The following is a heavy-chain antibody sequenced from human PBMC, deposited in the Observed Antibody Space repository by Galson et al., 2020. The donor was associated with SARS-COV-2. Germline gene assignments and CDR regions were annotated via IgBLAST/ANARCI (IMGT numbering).Heavy chain of an antibody. V-gene: IGHV3-33*01. CDR2: IWYDGSNK. J-gene: IGHJ4*02. CDR3: ARGSDYYDSSGDYTCFDY. D-gene: IGHD3-22*01. CDR1: GFTFSSYG. Sequence: GESLKISCAASGFTFSSYGMHWVRQAPGKGLEWVAVIWYDGSNKYYADSVKGRFTISRDNSKNTLYLQMNSLRAEDAAVYYCARGSDYYDSSGDYTCFDYGGQGSLVTVSS.